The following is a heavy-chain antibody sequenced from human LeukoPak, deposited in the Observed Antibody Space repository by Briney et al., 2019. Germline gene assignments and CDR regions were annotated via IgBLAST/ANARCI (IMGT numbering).Heavy chain of an antibody. Sequence: ASVKVSCKASGYTFTGYYMHWVRQAPGQGLEWMGWINPNSGGTNYAQKFQGRVTMTRDTPISTAYMELSRLRSDDTAVYYCARVDTAMVTGIDYWGRGTLVTVSS. CDR2: INPNSGGT. CDR3: ARVDTAMVTGIDY. V-gene: IGHV1-2*02. D-gene: IGHD5-18*01. CDR1: GYTFTGYY. J-gene: IGHJ4*02.